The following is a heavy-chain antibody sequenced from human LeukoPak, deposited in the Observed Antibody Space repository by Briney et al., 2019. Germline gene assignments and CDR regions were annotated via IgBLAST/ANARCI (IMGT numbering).Heavy chain of an antibody. CDR1: GGSISSSNW. D-gene: IGHD6-19*01. CDR3: ARDQYSSGPDFDY. Sequence: SETLSLTCAVSGGSISSSNWWSWVRQPPGKGLEWIGFIYYSGSTYYNPSLKSRVTISVDTSKNQFSLKLSSVTAADTAVYYCARDQYSSGPDFDYWGQGTLVTVSS. J-gene: IGHJ4*02. CDR2: IYYSGST. V-gene: IGHV4-4*02.